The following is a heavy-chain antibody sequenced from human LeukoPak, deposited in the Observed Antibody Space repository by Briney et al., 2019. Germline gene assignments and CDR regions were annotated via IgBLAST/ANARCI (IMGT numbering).Heavy chain of an antibody. Sequence: GGSLRLSCAASGFTFSSYSMNWVRQAPGKGLGWVSYISSSSSDIYYADSVKGRFTISRDNAKNSLYLQMNSLRVEDTAVYYCASSGFGRNFDYWGQGTLVTVSS. CDR1: GFTFSSYS. J-gene: IGHJ4*02. V-gene: IGHV3-48*01. CDR3: ASSGFGRNFDY. CDR2: ISSSSSDI. D-gene: IGHD3-10*01.